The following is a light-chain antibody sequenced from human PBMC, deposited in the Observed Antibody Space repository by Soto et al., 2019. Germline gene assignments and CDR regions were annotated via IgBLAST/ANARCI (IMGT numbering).Light chain of an antibody. CDR3: QSLDTNLNAVV. V-gene: IGLV1-40*01. CDR1: GSNIGAGYD. Sequence: QSVLTQPPSVSGAPGQSVTISCIGSGSNIGAGYDVHWYQQLPGVAPKLLIFDTTNRPSGVPGRFSGSKSGASSSLAMTGLLLEYKADFFCQSLDTNLNAVVFGGGPKRTV. CDR2: DTT. J-gene: IGLJ2*01.